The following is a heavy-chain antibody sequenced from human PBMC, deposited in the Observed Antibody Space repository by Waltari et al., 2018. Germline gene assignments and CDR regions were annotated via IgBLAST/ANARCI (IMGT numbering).Heavy chain of an antibody. CDR2: IKEDGSEK. CDR3: ARISSTATRDS. V-gene: IGHV3-7*01. D-gene: IGHD6-6*01. J-gene: IGHJ4*02. CDR1: GFTFSSYW. Sequence: EVQLVESGGGLVQPGGSLRLSCTASGFTFSSYWMSWVRQAPRKGLEWVANIKEDGSEKSYVDSVKGRFTISRDNAKNSLSLQMNSLRAEDTAVYYCARISSTATRDSWGRGTLVTVSS.